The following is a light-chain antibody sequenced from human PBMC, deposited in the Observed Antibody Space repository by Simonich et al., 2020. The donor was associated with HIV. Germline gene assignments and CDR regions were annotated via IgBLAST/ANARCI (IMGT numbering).Light chain of an antibody. CDR2: WAS. CDR3: QQRSNWIT. Sequence: DIVMTQSPDSLAVSLGERATINCKSSQSVLYSSNNKNYLAWFQQKPGQPPKLLIYWASTRESGVPDRFSGSGSGTEFTLTIGSLEPEDFAVYYCQQRSNWITFGQGTRLEIK. V-gene: IGKV4-1*01. CDR1: QSVLYSSNNKNY. J-gene: IGKJ5*01.